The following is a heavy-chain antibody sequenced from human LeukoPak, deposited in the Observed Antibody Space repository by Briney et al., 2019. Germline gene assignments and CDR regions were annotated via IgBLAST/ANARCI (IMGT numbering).Heavy chain of an antibody. D-gene: IGHD2-2*01. CDR1: GFTFSTYA. V-gene: IGHV3-23*01. Sequence: GGSLRLSCAASGFTFSTYAMTWVRQAPGKGLEWVSGISDSGGSTYYIDSVKGRFTISRDSSKNTLYLQMNSLRTEDTAVYYCARGFCSSTSCYQGPFDFWGQGTLVTVSS. J-gene: IGHJ4*02. CDR3: ARGFCSSTSCYQGPFDF. CDR2: ISDSGGST.